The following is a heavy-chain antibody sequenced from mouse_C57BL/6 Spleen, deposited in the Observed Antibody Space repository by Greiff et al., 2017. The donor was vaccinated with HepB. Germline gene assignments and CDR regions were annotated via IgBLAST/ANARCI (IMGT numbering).Heavy chain of an antibody. CDR3: ARMEYDYDGYFDV. J-gene: IGHJ1*03. V-gene: IGHV1-82*01. CDR2: IYPGDGDT. D-gene: IGHD2-4*01. CDR1: GYAFSSSW. Sequence: VQLQQSGPELVKPGASVKISCKASGYAFSSSWMNWVKQRPGKGLEWIGRIYPGDGDTNYNGKFKGKATLTADKSSSTAYMQLSSLTSEDSAVYFCARMEYDYDGYFDVWGTGTTVTVSS.